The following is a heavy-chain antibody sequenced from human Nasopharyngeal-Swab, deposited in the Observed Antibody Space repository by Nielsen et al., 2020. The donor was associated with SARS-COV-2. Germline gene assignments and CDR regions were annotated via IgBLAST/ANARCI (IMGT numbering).Heavy chain of an antibody. CDR3: AKQLRNLMLRGVVDY. CDR1: GFTFASYA. J-gene: IGHJ4*02. CDR2: ISGSGGTT. Sequence: GGSLRLSCAASGFTFASYAMTWVRQAPGKGLEWVSTISGSGGTTDHADSVKGRFIISRDNSKNTLFLQMNSLRADDTAIYYCAKQLRNLMLRGVVDYWGQGTLVTVSS. D-gene: IGHD3-10*01. V-gene: IGHV3-23*01.